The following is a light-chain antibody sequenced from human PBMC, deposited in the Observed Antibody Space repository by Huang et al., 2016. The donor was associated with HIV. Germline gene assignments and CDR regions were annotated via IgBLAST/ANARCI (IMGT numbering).Light chain of an antibody. J-gene: IGKJ4*01. CDR3: QQRRNWPLT. CDR2: DTS. CDR1: QSVNKY. V-gene: IGKV3-11*01. Sequence: DIVLTQSPATLSLSPGERATLSCRASQSVNKYLAWYQQKPGQPPRLLIYDTSNRAAGIPARFSGSGSGTDFTPTISSLEPEDFAVYYCQQRRNWPLTFGGGTKVEIK.